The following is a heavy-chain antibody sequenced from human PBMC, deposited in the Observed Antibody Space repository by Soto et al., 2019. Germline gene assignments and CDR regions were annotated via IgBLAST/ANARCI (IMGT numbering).Heavy chain of an antibody. Sequence: QVQLRESDPGPVKPSQTLSLTCTVSGDPINSGGYYWSWIRQHPGKGLEWIGYIYYTGITYYNPSLKSRVTISIDTSKNRFFLKLSSVTVADTAVYYCARDRRGCSHTNWFDPWGQGTLVTVSS. V-gene: IGHV4-31*03. CDR1: GDPINSGGYY. J-gene: IGHJ5*02. D-gene: IGHD2-15*01. CDR3: ARDRRGCSHTNWFDP. CDR2: IYYTGIT.